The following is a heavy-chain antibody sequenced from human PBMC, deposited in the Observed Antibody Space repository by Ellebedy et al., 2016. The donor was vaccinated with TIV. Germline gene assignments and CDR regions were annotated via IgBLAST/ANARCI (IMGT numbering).Heavy chain of an antibody. V-gene: IGHV3-33*03. D-gene: IGHD3-10*01. CDR2: IWYDGSNK. CDR1: GFTFSSYD. J-gene: IGHJ1*01. Sequence: PGGSLRLSCAASGFTFSSYDMHWVRQAPGKGLEWVAVIWYDGSNKYYADSVKGRFTISRDISKNTLYLQMNSLRVEDTAVYYCAIYYGRDWGQGTLVTVSS. CDR3: AIYYGRD.